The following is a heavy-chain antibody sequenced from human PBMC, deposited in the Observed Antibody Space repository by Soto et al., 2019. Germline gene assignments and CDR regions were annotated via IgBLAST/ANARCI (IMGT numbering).Heavy chain of an antibody. D-gene: IGHD3-22*01. CDR2: ISTYNGIT. J-gene: IGHJ6*02. V-gene: IGHV1-18*01. CDR3: ARDQGYYDKGMDV. Sequence: WASVKVSCKASGYTFTRYGISWVRQAPGQGLEWMGWISTYNGITNYPQKLQGRVTMTTDTSTSTAYMELRSLRSDDTAVYYCARDQGYYDKGMDVWGQGTTVTVSS. CDR1: GYTFTRYG.